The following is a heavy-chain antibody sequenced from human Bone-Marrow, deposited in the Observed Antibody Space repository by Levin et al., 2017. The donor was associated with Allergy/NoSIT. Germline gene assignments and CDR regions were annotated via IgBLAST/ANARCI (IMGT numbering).Heavy chain of an antibody. J-gene: IGHJ4*02. CDR3: ARFGSTLDS. D-gene: IGHD3-3*01. V-gene: IGHV3-7*01. Sequence: LSLTCAGSGFTFSRSWMSWVRQAPGKGLEWVANIMRDGSEEYYVDSVKGRFTISRDNAKNSVYLQMTSLRAEDAAVYYCARFGSTLDSWGQGISVTVSS. CDR2: IMRDGSEE. CDR1: GFTFSRSW.